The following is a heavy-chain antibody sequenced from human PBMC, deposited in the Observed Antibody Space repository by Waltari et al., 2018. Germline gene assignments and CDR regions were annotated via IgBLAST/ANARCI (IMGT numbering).Heavy chain of an antibody. J-gene: IGHJ1*01. CDR3: VTGRRDKWVGRYSGEFFHH. D-gene: IGHD3-9*01. Sequence: QVQLQQWGAGLLRPSETLSLTCAVYGVSLSDYYWTWIRQSPGKGLEWIGQNNLGEITYCHPAVESRVTRLVAKSKNQFALQLDAVTAADTAVYYCVTGRRDKWVGRYSGEFFHHWGPGTLVTVSS. CDR1: GVSLSDYY. CDR2: NNLGEIT. V-gene: IGHV4-34*02.